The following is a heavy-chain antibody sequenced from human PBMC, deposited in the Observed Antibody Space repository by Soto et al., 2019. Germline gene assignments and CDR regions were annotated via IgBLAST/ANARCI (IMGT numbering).Heavy chain of an antibody. CDR2: RNAGNGNT. V-gene: IGHV1-3*01. J-gene: IGHJ4*02. CDR3: ARGPGGPGGPGDY. CDR1: GYTFTSYA. D-gene: IGHD2-15*01. Sequence: QVQLVQSGAEVKKPGAAVKVSCKASGYTFTSYAMHWVRQAPGQRLEWMGGRNAGNGNTQYSQKFQGRVTITMDTSGSTAYRELSSLRSEDTAVYYCARGPGGPGGPGDYWGQGTLFTVSS.